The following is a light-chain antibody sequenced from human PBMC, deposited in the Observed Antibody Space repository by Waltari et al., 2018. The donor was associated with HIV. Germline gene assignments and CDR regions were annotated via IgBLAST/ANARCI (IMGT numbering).Light chain of an antibody. J-gene: IGKJ4*01. CDR3: MQALQTPLT. V-gene: IGKV2-28*01. CDR1: QSLLHRNGYNY. CDR2: LGS. Sequence: DIVMTQFPLSLPVIPGEPASISCRSSQSLLHRNGYNYLDWYLQKPGQSPQLLIYLGSNRASGVPDRFSGSGSGTDFTLKISRVEAEDVGLYYCMQALQTPLTFGGGTKMEIK.